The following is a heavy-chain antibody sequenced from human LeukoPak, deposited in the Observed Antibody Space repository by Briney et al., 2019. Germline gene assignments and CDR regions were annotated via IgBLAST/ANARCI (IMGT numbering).Heavy chain of an antibody. D-gene: IGHD3-22*01. V-gene: IGHV4-61*01. Sequence: PSETLSLTCTVSGGSVSSGSYYWSWIRQPPGKGLEWIGYIYYSGSTNYNPSLKSRVTISVDTSKNQFSLKLSSVTAADTAVYYCARWIRYYYDSSGYPETDAFDIWGQGTMVTVPS. CDR2: IYYSGST. CDR3: ARWIRYYYDSSGYPETDAFDI. J-gene: IGHJ3*02. CDR1: GGSVSSGSYY.